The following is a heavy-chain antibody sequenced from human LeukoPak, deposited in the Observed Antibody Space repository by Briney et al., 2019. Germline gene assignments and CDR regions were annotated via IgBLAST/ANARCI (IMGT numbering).Heavy chain of an antibody. V-gene: IGHV3-48*01. CDR3: ARGSGGVGASLPY. Sequence: GGSLRLSCAASGFTFSSYSMNWVRQAPGKGLEWISYISYTGTIYYADSVKGRFTVSRDNAENSLYLQMISLRAEDTAIYYCARGSGGVGASLPYWGQGDLVTVSS. J-gene: IGHJ4*02. CDR2: ISYTGTI. CDR1: GFTFSSYS. D-gene: IGHD3-16*01.